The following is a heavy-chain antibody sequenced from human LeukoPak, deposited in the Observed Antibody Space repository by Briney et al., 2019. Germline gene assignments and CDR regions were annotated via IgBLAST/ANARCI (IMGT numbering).Heavy chain of an antibody. Sequence: SETLSLTCTVSGGSISSYYWSWIRQPPGKGLEWIGYIYYSGSTSYNPSLKSRVTMSVDTSKNHFSLKLSSVTAADTAVYYCARYSGSYPHDAFDIWGQGTMVPVSS. V-gene: IGHV4-59*01. CDR3: ARYSGSYPHDAFDI. CDR1: GGSISSYY. J-gene: IGHJ3*02. CDR2: IYYSGST. D-gene: IGHD1-26*01.